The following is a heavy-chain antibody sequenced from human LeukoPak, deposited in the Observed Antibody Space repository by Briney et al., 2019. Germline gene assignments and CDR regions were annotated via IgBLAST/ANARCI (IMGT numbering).Heavy chain of an antibody. J-gene: IGHJ4*02. V-gene: IGHV1-18*01. CDR1: GYTFTSYG. D-gene: IGHD6-13*01. CDR3: ARDRYSSSWYQPFDY. CDR2: TSAYNGNT. Sequence: GASVKLSCKASGYTFTSYGISWVRQAPGQGLEWIGWTSAYNGNTNYAQKLQGRVTMTTDTSKSTVYMELRSLRSDDTAVYYCARDRYSSSWYQPFDYWGQGTLVTVSS.